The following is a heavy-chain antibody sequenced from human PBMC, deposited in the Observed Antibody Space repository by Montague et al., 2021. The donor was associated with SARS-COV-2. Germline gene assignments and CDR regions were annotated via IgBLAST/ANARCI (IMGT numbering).Heavy chain of an antibody. Sequence: TLSLTCTVSGGSISSGSYYWSWIRQPAGKGLEWIGRIYTSGSTNYNPSLKSRVTISVDTSKNQFSLKLSSVTAADTAVYYCARVSRGTIFGVVIRPYYYRDVGGKGTTVTVSS. CDR1: GGSISSGSYY. V-gene: IGHV4-61*02. D-gene: IGHD3-3*01. J-gene: IGHJ6*03. CDR3: ARVSRGTIFGVVIRPYYYRDV. CDR2: IYTSGST.